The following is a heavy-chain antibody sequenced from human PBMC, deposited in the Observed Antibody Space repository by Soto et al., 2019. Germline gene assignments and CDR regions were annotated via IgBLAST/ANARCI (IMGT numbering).Heavy chain of an antibody. CDR3: TRVDGPFDY. J-gene: IGHJ4*02. CDR1: GYLFTNYW. Sequence: GESLKISCEASGYLFTNYWIGWVRQMPGKGLEWMCIISPGDSDTVYSPSFQGQVTISVDKSISTAYLKWSSLKASDTDMYVCTRVDGPFDYWGQGTLVPVSS. CDR2: ISPGDSDT. V-gene: IGHV5-51*01.